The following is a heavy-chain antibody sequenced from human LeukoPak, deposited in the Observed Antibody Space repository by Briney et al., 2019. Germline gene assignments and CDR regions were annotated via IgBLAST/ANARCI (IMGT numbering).Heavy chain of an antibody. J-gene: IGHJ4*02. CDR2: IIPILGIA. V-gene: IGHV1-69*02. CDR3: ASIAVAGKPLFGY. Sequence: SVKVSCKASGGTFSSYTISWVRQAPGQGLEWMGRIIPILGIANYSQKFQGRVTITADKSTSTAYMELSSLRSEDTAVYYCASIAVAGKPLFGYWGQGTLVTVSS. D-gene: IGHD6-19*01. CDR1: GGTFSSYT.